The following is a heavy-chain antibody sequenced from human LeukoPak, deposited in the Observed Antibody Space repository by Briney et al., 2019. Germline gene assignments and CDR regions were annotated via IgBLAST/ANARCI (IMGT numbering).Heavy chain of an antibody. J-gene: IGHJ4*02. CDR3: ARAAVPAAGFDY. V-gene: IGHV4-30-2*01. Sequence: PSQTLSLTCAVSGGSISSGGYSWRWLRQPPGKGLEWIGYIYHSGSTYYNPSLKSRVTISVDRPKNQFSLKLSSVTAADTAVYYCARAAVPAAGFDYWGQGTLVTVSS. CDR1: GGSISSGGYS. D-gene: IGHD2-2*01. CDR2: IYHSGST.